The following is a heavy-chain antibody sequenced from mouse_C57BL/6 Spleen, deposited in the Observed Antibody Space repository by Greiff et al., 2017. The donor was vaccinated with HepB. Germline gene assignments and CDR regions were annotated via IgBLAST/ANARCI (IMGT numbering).Heavy chain of an antibody. J-gene: IGHJ4*01. D-gene: IGHD4-1*01. CDR1: GYTFTSYW. Sequence: QQSCKASGYTFTSYWMHWVKQRPGRGLEWIGRIDPNSGGTKYNEKFKSKATLTVDKPSSTAYMQLSSLTSEDSAVYYCARYWDDWHAMDYWGQGTSVTVSS. CDR2: IDPNSGGT. CDR3: ARYWDDWHAMDY. V-gene: IGHV1-72*01.